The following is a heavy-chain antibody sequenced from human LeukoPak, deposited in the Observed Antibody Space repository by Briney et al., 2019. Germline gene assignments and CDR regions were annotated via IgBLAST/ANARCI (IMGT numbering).Heavy chain of an antibody. D-gene: IGHD3-3*01. CDR3: ARTSGYRKYYFDY. CDR2: IYYSGST. J-gene: IGHJ4*02. CDR1: GFTFSSFA. V-gene: IGHV4-59*01. Sequence: GSLRRSCAASGFTFSSFAMSWIRQPPGKGLEWIGYIYYSGSTNYNPSLKSRVTISVDTSKNQFSLKLSSVTAADTAVYYCARTSGYRKYYFDYWGQGTLVTVSS.